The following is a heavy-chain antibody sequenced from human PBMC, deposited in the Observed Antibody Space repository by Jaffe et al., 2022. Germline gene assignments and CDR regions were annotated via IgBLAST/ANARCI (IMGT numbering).Heavy chain of an antibody. Sequence: QVQLVESGGGVVQPGGSLRLSCAASGFTFSSYGMHWVRQAPGKGLEWVAFIRYDGSNKYYADSVKGRFTISRDNSKNTLYLQMNSLRAEDTAVYYCAKDSVPGRFLEWLPLAHFDYWGQGTLVTVSS. D-gene: IGHD3-3*01. CDR2: IRYDGSNK. V-gene: IGHV3-30*02. J-gene: IGHJ4*02. CDR3: AKDSVPGRFLEWLPLAHFDY. CDR1: GFTFSSYG.